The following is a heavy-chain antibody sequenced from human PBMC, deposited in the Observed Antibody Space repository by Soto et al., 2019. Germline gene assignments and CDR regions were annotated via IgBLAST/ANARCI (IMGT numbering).Heavy chain of an antibody. Sequence: QVQLQESGPGLVKPSETLSLTCTVSGGSVSSGSYYWSWIRQPPGKGLEWIGYIYYSGSTNYNPSLKSRVTISVDTSKNQFSLKLSSVTAADTAVYYCGYTYAWGSDAFDIWGQGTMVTVSS. J-gene: IGHJ3*02. CDR2: IYYSGST. CDR3: GYTYAWGSDAFDI. D-gene: IGHD5-18*01. CDR1: GGSVSSGSYY. V-gene: IGHV4-61*01.